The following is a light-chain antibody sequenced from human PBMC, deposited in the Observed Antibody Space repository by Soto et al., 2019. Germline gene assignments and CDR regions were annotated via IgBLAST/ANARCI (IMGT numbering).Light chain of an antibody. CDR2: SND. V-gene: IGLV1-44*01. CDR1: GSTIGSNT. Sequence: QSVLTQPPSASGPPGQRVTISCSGSGSTIGSNTVYWYQQLPGTAPKLLIYSNDQRPLGVPDRFSVSRSGTSASLAISGLQPDDEGIYYCAVWGNGLNGPGVFGGGTKLTVL. J-gene: IGLJ3*02. CDR3: AVWGNGLNGPGV.